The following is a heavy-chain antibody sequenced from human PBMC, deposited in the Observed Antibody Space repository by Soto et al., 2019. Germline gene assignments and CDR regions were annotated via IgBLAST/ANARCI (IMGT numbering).Heavy chain of an antibody. CDR2: IYYSGST. CDR3: ASLRSRYYGSGSDN. V-gene: IGHV4-59*08. Sequence: SGTLSPPRTVSGGSIRSFYRGRVPPPPGKGLEWIGYIYYSGSTNYNPSLKSRVTISVDTSKNQFSLKLSSVTAADTAVYYCASLRSRYYGSGSDNWGQGTLVTVS. J-gene: IGHJ4*02. CDR1: GGSIRSFY. D-gene: IGHD3-10*01.